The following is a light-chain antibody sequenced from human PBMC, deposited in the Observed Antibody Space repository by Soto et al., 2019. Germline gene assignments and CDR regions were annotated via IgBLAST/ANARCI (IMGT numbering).Light chain of an antibody. CDR2: TTS. J-gene: IGKJ1*01. CDR3: QQHYNTPRT. V-gene: IGKV1-39*01. CDR1: QPISDY. Sequence: IRMTQSPSSLSASVGDRVTITCRTSQPISDYLNWYQQKPGKAPTLVIYTTSNLQSGVPSRFSGSGSATHFTLTISSLQPEDFATYYCQQHYNTPRTFGQGTKVDIK.